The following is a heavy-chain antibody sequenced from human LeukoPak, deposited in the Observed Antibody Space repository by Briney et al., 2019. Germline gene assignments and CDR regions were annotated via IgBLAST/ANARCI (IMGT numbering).Heavy chain of an antibody. Sequence: GGSLRLSCAASGFSFSIYWMSWVRQAPGKGLEWVANIKPDGTEKYYVDSVKGRFTISRDNAKNSLYLQMNSLRAEDTAVYYCGFSIDRGPVMIYYYGMDVWGPGTTVTVSS. CDR3: GFSIDRGPVMIYYYGMDV. V-gene: IGHV3-7*01. CDR1: GFSFSIYW. CDR2: IKPDGTEK. D-gene: IGHD3-10*01. J-gene: IGHJ6*02.